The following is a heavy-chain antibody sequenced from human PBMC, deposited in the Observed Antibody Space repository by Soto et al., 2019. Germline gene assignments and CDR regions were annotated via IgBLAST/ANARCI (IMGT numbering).Heavy chain of an antibody. J-gene: IGHJ5*02. CDR2: FDPEDGET. CDR3: ATAIVVVADNNWFDP. Sequence: ASVKVSCKVSGYTLTELSMHWVRQAPGKGLEWMGGFDPEDGETIYAQKFQGRVTMTEDTSTDTAYMKLSSLRSEDTAVYYCATAIVVVADNNWFDPWGQGTLVTVSS. V-gene: IGHV1-24*01. CDR1: GYTLTELS. D-gene: IGHD2-15*01.